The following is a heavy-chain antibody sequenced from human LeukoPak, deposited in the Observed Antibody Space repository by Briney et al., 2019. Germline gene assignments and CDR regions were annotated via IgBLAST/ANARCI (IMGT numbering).Heavy chain of an antibody. Sequence: PSETLSRTCAVYGGSFSGYYWSWIRQPPGKGLEWIGEINHSGSTNYNPSLKSRVTISVDTSKNQFSLKLSSVTAADTAVYYCAREQYYYDSSGYYYWGQGTLVTVSS. CDR1: GGSFSGYY. J-gene: IGHJ4*02. CDR2: INHSGST. CDR3: AREQYYYDSSGYYY. V-gene: IGHV4-34*01. D-gene: IGHD3-22*01.